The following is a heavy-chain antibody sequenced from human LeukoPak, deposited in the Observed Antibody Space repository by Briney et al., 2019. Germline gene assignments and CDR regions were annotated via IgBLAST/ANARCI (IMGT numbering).Heavy chain of an antibody. J-gene: IGHJ2*01. D-gene: IGHD3-10*01. V-gene: IGHV4-38-2*02. Sequence: SETLSLTCNVSGYSISSGYYWGWIRQPPGRGLEWIGSIFHSGSTYYNPSLKSRVTISVDTSKNQFSLKLSSVTAADTAVYYCARAGLNWYHDLWGRGTLVTVSS. CDR3: ARAGLNWYHDL. CDR1: GYSISSGYY. CDR2: IFHSGST.